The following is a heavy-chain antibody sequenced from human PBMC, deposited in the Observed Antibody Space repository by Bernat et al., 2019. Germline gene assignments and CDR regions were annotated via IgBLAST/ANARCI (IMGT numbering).Heavy chain of an antibody. D-gene: IGHD1-26*01. Sequence: QVQLVESGGGVVQPGRSLRLSCADSGFTFSSYAMHWVRQAPGKGLEWVAVISYDGSNKYYADSVKGRFTISRDNSKNTLYLQMNSLRAEDTAVYYCARGERVFDAFDIWGQGTMVTVSS. J-gene: IGHJ3*02. CDR3: ARGERVFDAFDI. CDR2: ISYDGSNK. CDR1: GFTFSSYA. V-gene: IGHV3-30*01.